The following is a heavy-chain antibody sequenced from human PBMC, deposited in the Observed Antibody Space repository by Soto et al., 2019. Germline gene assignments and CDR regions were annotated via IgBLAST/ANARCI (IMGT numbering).Heavy chain of an antibody. CDR2: IYYTGDT. CDR3: AIGYSSSWFYETFDY. Sequence: SETLSLTCTVSGASITSYYWSWIRQPPGQGLESLGYIYYTGDTNSNPSLKGRLTISIDTSKNQFSLKLSSVTAADTAVYYCAIGYSSSWFYETFDYWGQGTLVTVSS. V-gene: IGHV4-59*12. D-gene: IGHD6-13*01. J-gene: IGHJ4*02. CDR1: GASITSYY.